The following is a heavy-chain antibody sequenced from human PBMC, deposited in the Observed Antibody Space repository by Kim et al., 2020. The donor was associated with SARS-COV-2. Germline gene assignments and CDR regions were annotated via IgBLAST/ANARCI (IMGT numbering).Heavy chain of an antibody. Sequence: GESLQISCKGSGYSFTSYWIGWVRQMPGKGLEWMGIIYPGDSDTRYSPSFQGQVTISADKSISTAYLQWSSLKASDTAMYYCARQGRAARLSNWFDPWGQGTLVTVSS. CDR1: GYSFTSYW. D-gene: IGHD6-6*01. CDR2: IYPGDSDT. V-gene: IGHV5-51*01. J-gene: IGHJ5*02. CDR3: ARQGRAARLSNWFDP.